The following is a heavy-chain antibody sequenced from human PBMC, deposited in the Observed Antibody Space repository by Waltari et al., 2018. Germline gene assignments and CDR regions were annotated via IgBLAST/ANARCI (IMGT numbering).Heavy chain of an antibody. CDR1: GGSISSHY. CDR2: IYYSGST. D-gene: IGHD3-16*02. J-gene: IGHJ4*02. Sequence: QVQLQESGPGLVKPSETLSLTCTVPGGSISSHYWSWIRQPPGKGLEWIGYIYYSGSTNYNPSLKSRVTISVDTSKNQFSLKLSSVTAADTAVYYCAREAIWGSYLVYWGQGTLVTVSS. V-gene: IGHV4-59*11. CDR3: AREAIWGSYLVY.